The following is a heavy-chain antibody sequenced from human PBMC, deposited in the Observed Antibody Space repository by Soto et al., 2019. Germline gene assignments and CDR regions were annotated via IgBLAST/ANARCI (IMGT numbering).Heavy chain of an antibody. Sequence: SQTLSLTCAISGDSVSSNSAAWNWIRQSPSRGLEWLGRTYYRSKWYNDYAVSVKSRITINPDTSKNQFSLQLNSVTPEDTAVYYCARNPHYRQLGKDWYFDLWGRGTLVTVSS. D-gene: IGHD7-27*01. J-gene: IGHJ2*01. V-gene: IGHV6-1*01. CDR1: GDSVSSNSAA. CDR2: TYYRSKWYN. CDR3: ARNPHYRQLGKDWYFDL.